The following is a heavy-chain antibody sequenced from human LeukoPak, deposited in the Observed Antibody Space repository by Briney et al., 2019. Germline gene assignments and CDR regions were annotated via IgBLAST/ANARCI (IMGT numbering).Heavy chain of an antibody. Sequence: PGGSLTLLCAPSGLTDRSNYMSLVRQAPGKGLEWVSVIYSGGSTYYADSVKGRFTISRDNSKNPLYLQMNSPRAQETAVYYRATSARWGEGTLVSVSS. V-gene: IGHV3-66*01. D-gene: IGHD1-26*01. CDR1: GLTDRSNY. CDR3: ATSAR. J-gene: IGHJ4*02. CDR2: IYSGGST.